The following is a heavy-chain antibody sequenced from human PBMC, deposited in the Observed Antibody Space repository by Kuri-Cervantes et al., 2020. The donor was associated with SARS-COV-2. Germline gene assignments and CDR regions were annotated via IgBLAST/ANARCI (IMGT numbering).Heavy chain of an antibody. J-gene: IGHJ6*02. CDR1: GGPVSSGSYY. D-gene: IGHD2-2*01. V-gene: IGHV4-61*01. CDR3: ARDKVVPAAHYYYYGMDV. CDR2: IYYSGST. Sequence: SETLSLTCTVSGGPVSSGSYYWSWIRQPPGKGLEWIGYIYYSGSTNYNPSLKSRVTISVDTSKNQFSLKLSSVTAADTAVYYCARDKVVPAAHYYYYGMDVWGQGTTVTVSS.